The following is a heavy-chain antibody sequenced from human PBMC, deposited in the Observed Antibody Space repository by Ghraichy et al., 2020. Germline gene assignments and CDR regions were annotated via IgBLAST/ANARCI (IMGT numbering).Heavy chain of an antibody. CDR1: GGSISSGGYY. CDR3: ARLAAAGMFGYYYYMDV. Sequence: SETLSLTCTVSGGSISSGGYYWSWIRQHPGKGLEWIGYIYYSGSTSYNPSLKSRVTISVDTSKNQFSLKLSSVTAADTAVYYCARLAAAGMFGYYYYMDVWGKGTTVTVSS. V-gene: IGHV4-31*03. CDR2: IYYSGST. J-gene: IGHJ6*03. D-gene: IGHD6-13*01.